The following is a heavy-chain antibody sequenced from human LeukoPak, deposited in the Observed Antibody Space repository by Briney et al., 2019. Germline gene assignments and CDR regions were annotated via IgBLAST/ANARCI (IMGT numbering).Heavy chain of an antibody. D-gene: IGHD3-3*01. CDR1: GGSISSYY. CDR3: ARVRFDFWSGYPQGYFDY. CDR2: IYTSGST. J-gene: IGHJ4*02. V-gene: IGHV4-4*07. Sequence: SETLSLTCTVSGGSISSYYWSWIRQPAGKGLEWIGRIYTSGSTNYNPSLKSRVTMSVDTSKNQFSLKLSSVTAADTAVYYCARVRFDFWSGYPQGYFDYWGQGTLVTVSS.